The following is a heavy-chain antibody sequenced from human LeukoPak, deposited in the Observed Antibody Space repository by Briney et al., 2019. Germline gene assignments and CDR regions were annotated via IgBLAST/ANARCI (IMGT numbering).Heavy chain of an antibody. Sequence: PGGCLRLSCAASGFTFSSYWISWVRPAPGKGLEWVANIKQDGSEKNYVDSVKGRFTISRDNDKNSLYLQMNSLRGEDTPVYYCGRHFMPVVRGVWVAEYFFEDGGQGTLVTVS. CDR2: IKQDGSEK. CDR1: GFTFSSYW. D-gene: IGHD3-10*01. J-gene: IGHJ4*02. CDR3: GRHFMPVVRGVWVAEYFFED. V-gene: IGHV3-7*01.